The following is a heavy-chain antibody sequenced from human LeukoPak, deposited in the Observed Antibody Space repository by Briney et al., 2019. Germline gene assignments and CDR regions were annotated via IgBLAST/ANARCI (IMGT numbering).Heavy chain of an antibody. D-gene: IGHD1-26*01. J-gene: IGHJ4*02. CDR1: GGTFSSYT. CDR3: ARDLTTGSYPY. Sequence: ASVKVSCKASGGTFSSYTINWVRQAPGQRLEWMGWIDTGNSNTKYSQKFQGRVTITRDTSASTAYMELSRLRSEDTAVYYCARDLTTGSYPYWGQGTLVTVSS. V-gene: IGHV1-3*04. CDR2: IDTGNSNT.